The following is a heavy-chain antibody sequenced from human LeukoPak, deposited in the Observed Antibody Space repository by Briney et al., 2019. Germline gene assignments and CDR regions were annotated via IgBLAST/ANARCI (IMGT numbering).Heavy chain of an antibody. J-gene: IGHJ5*02. CDR1: GFIFSRYA. Sequence: GGSLRLSCAASGFIFSRYALHWVRQAPGKGLEWVAVIAADGKDIKYADSVKGRFTISRDNSKSALYLQMNSLRVEDTAVYYCAKDQQAVAAAYYLDPWGQGTPVTVS. CDR3: AKDQQAVAAAYYLDP. V-gene: IGHV3-30*18. D-gene: IGHD2-2*01. CDR2: IAADGKDI.